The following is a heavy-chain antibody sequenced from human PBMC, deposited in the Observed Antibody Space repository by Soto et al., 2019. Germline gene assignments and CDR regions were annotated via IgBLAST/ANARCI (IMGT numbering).Heavy chain of an antibody. D-gene: IGHD2-2*01. CDR3: ARDIGASYCSSNRCSGAYYGMDV. Sequence: EVHLVESGGGLVQPGGSLRLSCEVSGFTFSIHAMNWVRQAPGKGLEWVAYIHGTRSIIYYADSVKGRFTISRDNAKNSLFLQMDSLRDEDTAVYYCARDIGASYCSSNRCSGAYYGMDVWGQGTTVTVSS. CDR1: GFTFSIHA. CDR2: IHGTRSII. V-gene: IGHV3-48*02. J-gene: IGHJ6*02.